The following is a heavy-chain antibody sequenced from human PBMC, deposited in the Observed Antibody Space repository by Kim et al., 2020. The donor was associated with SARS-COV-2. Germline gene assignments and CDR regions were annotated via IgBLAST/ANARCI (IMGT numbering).Heavy chain of an antibody. J-gene: IGHJ1*01. CDR2: IYSGGST. CDR3: ARHGSPRPYGSGSYYNRLGYFQH. Sequence: GGSLRLSCAASGFTVSSNYMSWVRQAPGKGMEWVSVIYSGGSTYYADSVKGRFTISRDNSKNTLYLQMNSLRAEDTAVYYCARHGSPRPYGSGSYYNRLGYFQHWGQGTLVTVSS. D-gene: IGHD3-10*01. CDR1: GFTVSSNY. V-gene: IGHV3-53*01.